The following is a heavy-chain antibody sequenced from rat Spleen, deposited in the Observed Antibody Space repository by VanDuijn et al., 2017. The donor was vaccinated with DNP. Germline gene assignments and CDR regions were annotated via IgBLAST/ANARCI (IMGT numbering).Heavy chain of an antibody. CDR2: ISPNVVST. CDR3: TRIAYGGYWYFDF. D-gene: IGHD1-11*01. V-gene: IGHV5-20*01. CDR1: GFTFDDYD. Sequence: EVQLVESGGGLVQPGGSLKLSCEASGFTFDDYDMAWVRQAPPKGLEWVASISPNVVSTNYRDSVKGRFTVSRDNAKSSLYLQMNSLWSEDTDSYFCTRIAYGGYWYFDFWGPGTIVTVSS. J-gene: IGHJ1*01.